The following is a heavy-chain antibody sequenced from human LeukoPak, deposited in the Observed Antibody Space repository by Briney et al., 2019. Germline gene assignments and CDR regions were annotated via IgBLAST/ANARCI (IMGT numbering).Heavy chain of an antibody. J-gene: IGHJ4*02. V-gene: IGHV1-2*02. CDR2: INPNSGGT. Sequence: ASVKVSCKASGYTFIGHYMHWVRQAPGQGLEWMGWINPNSGGTNYAQKFQGRVTMTRDTSISTAYMELSRLRSDDTAVYYCARSYYGSGSPGDYWGQGTLVTVSS. CDR1: GYTFIGHY. CDR3: ARSYYGSGSPGDY. D-gene: IGHD3-10*01.